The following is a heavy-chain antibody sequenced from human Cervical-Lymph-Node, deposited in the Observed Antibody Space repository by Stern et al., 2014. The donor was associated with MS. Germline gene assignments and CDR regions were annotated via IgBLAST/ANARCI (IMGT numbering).Heavy chain of an antibody. D-gene: IGHD2/OR15-2a*01. CDR2: IYHSGAS. V-gene: IGHV4-4*02. J-gene: IGHJ2*01. Sequence: QVQLQESGPGLVKPSGTLSLTCAVSGGSVSSTNWWSWVRQSPGKGLEWIGNIYHSGASNYRPSLRSRVSISLDYSKNHLSLHLTSVTAADTAVYYCARERQQYCNSEGCSYWYFDLWGRGTLVTVSS. CDR1: GGSVSSTNW. CDR3: ARERQQYCNSEGCSYWYFDL.